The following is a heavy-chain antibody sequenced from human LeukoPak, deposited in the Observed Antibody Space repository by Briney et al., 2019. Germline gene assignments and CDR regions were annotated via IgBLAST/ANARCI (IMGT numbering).Heavy chain of an antibody. V-gene: IGHV3-20*04. Sequence: PGGSLRLSCAASGFTFSSYAMSWVRQAPGKGLEWVSGINWNGGSTGYADSVKGRFTISRDNAKNSLYLQMNSLRAEDTALYYCAREDLTGIAAAGTFDYWGQGTLVTVSS. CDR1: GFTFSSYA. CDR2: INWNGGST. D-gene: IGHD6-13*01. CDR3: AREDLTGIAAAGTFDY. J-gene: IGHJ4*02.